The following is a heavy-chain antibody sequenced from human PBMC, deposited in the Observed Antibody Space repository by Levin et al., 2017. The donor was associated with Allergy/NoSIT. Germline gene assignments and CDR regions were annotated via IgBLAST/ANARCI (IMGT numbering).Heavy chain of an antibody. CDR2: ISDTGDIT. CDR1: GFTFSSYA. J-gene: IGHJ6*03. CDR3: AKVGSSLNYYYYYMDV. Sequence: GGSLRLSCAASGFTFSSYAMSWVRQAPGKGLEWVSDISDTGDITRYADSVKGRFTISRDNSKNTLYLQINSLRAEDTAVYYCAKVGSSLNYYYYYMDVWGKGTTVTVSS. D-gene: IGHD6-13*01. V-gene: IGHV3-23*01.